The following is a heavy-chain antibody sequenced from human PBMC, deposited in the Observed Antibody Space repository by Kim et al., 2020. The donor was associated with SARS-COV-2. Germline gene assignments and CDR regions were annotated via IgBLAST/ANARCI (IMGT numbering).Heavy chain of an antibody. CDR1: GYTLTELS. CDR2: FDPEDGET. V-gene: IGHV1-24*01. CDR3: ATNIVGRNDFWSGYPPSYYYYYGMDV. Sequence: ASVKVSCKVSGYTLTELSMHWVRQAPGKGLEWMGGFDPEDGETIYAQKFQGRVTMTEDTSTDTAYMELSSLRSEDTAVYYCATNIVGRNDFWSGYPPSYYYYYGMDVWGQGTTVTVSS. J-gene: IGHJ6*02. D-gene: IGHD3-3*01.